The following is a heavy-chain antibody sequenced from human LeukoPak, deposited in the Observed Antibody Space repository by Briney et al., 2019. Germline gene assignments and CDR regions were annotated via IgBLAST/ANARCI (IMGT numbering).Heavy chain of an antibody. D-gene: IGHD1-26*01. V-gene: IGHV3-48*04. CDR3: ARIVPYSGSHWGLDY. J-gene: IGHJ4*02. CDR1: GFTLSNVW. Sequence: GGSLRLSCAASGFTLSNVWMSWVRQAPGKGLEWLSYISSSTNTIYYADSVKGRFTISRDNAKNSLYLQMNGLGAEDTAVYYCARIVPYSGSHWGLDYWGQGTLVTVSS. CDR2: ISSSTNTI.